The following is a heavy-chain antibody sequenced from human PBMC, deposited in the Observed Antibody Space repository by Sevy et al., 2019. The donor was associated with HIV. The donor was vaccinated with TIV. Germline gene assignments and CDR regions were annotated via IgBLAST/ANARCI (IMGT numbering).Heavy chain of an antibody. Sequence: SETLSLTCTVSGGSVSSGSYYWSWIRQPPGKGLEWIGYIYYSGSTNYNPSLKSRVTISVDTSKNQFSLKLSPVTAAYTAVYYCATDYYDSSGYYVNWFDPWGQGTLVTVSS. D-gene: IGHD3-22*01. CDR3: ATDYYDSSGYYVNWFDP. CDR1: GGSVSSGSYY. V-gene: IGHV4-61*01. CDR2: IYYSGST. J-gene: IGHJ5*02.